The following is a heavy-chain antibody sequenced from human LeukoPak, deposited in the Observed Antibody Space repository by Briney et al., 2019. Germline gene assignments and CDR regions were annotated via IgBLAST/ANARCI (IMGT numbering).Heavy chain of an antibody. CDR3: ARLRRSIQYYYYYYYMDV. V-gene: IGHV4-34*01. Sequence: PWETLSLTCAVYGGSFSGYYWSWIRQPPGKGLEWIGEINHSGSTNYNPSLKSRVTISVDTSKNQFSLKLSSVAAADTAVYYCARLRRSIQYYYYYYYMDVWGKGTTVTISS. CDR1: GGSFSGYY. J-gene: IGHJ6*03. D-gene: IGHD6-6*01. CDR2: INHSGST.